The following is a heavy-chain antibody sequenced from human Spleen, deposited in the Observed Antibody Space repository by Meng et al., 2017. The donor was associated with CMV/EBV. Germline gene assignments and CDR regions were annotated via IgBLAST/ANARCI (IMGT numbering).Heavy chain of an antibody. D-gene: IGHD1-26*01. V-gene: IGHV3-23*03. Sequence: GESLKISCAASGFTFSSYAMSWVRQAPGKGLEWVSVIYSGGSSTYYADSVKGRFTISRDNSKNTLFLQMDSLGAEDTAVYYCAKIGSFTYYYYGMDVWGQGTTVTVSS. J-gene: IGHJ6*02. CDR3: AKIGSFTYYYYGMDV. CDR2: IYSGGSST. CDR1: GFTFSSYA.